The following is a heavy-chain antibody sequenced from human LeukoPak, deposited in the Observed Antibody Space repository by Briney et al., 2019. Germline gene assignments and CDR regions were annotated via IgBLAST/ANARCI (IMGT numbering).Heavy chain of an antibody. D-gene: IGHD5-24*01. Sequence: SETLSLTCTVSGGSISSGSYYWSWMRQPARKGLEWIGRIYTSGSTNYNPSLKSRVTISVDTSNNQFSLKLSSVTAADTAVYYCARMADASDAFNIWGQGTMVTVSS. CDR3: ARMADASDAFNI. CDR2: IYTSGST. V-gene: IGHV4-61*02. CDR1: GGSISSGSYY. J-gene: IGHJ3*02.